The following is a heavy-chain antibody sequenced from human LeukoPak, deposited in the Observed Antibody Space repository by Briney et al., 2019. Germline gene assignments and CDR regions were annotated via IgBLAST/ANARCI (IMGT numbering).Heavy chain of an antibody. CDR1: GFTFDDYG. D-gene: IGHD6-13*01. CDR2: INWNGDSP. V-gene: IGHV3-20*04. Sequence: GGSLRLSCAASGFTFDDYGMSWVRQAPGKGLEWVSGINWNGDSPAYADSVKGRFTISRDNAKNSLYLQMNSLRAEDTAVYYCAKGLGGSSWYSAAFDIWGQGTMVTVSS. CDR3: AKGLGGSSWYSAAFDI. J-gene: IGHJ3*02.